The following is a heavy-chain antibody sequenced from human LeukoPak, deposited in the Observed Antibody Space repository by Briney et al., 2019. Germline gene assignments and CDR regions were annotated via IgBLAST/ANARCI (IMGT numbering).Heavy chain of an antibody. CDR1: GGSISTYY. Sequence: SETLSLTCTVSGGSISTYYWSWNRQPPGKGLEWIGYIDYSGSTNYNPSLKSRVTISVDTSKNQFSLKLSSVTAADTAVYYCARWVTASSIDYWGPGTLVSVSS. D-gene: IGHD6-6*01. CDR3: ARWVTASSIDY. J-gene: IGHJ4*02. V-gene: IGHV4-59*08. CDR2: IDYSGST.